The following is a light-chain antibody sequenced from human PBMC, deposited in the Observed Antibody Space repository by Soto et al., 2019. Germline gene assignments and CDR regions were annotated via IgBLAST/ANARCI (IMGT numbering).Light chain of an antibody. CDR1: QSVSASY. CDR2: ASS. J-gene: IGKJ3*01. V-gene: IGKV3-20*01. Sequence: EIVLTQSPGTLSLSPGERVTLSCRASQSVSASYLAWYQQKPGQAPRLLIYASSTRANGIPDRFSGSGSGTDFTLTISRLEPEDFAVYYCQQYVSSLFTFGPGTKVDIK. CDR3: QQYVSSLFT.